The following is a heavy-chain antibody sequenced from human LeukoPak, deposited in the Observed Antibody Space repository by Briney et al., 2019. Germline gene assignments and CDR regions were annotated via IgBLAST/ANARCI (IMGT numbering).Heavy chain of an antibody. CDR2: ISSSSSYI. V-gene: IGHV3-21*01. J-gene: IGHJ6*03. CDR3: ARATTYYYYMDV. D-gene: IGHD5-12*01. Sequence: GGSLRLSCAASGLTFSSYSMNWVRQAPGKGLEWVSSISSSSSYIYYADSVKGRFTISRDNAKNSLYLQMNSLRAEDTAVYYCARATTYYYYMDVWGKGTTVTVSS. CDR1: GLTFSSYS.